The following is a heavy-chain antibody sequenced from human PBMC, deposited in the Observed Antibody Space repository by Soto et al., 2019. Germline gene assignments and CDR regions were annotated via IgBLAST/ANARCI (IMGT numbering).Heavy chain of an antibody. D-gene: IGHD2-15*01. CDR3: AKEGNGGSSLDS. CDR1: GFKFDDYM. Sequence: EVQLVESGGCVVQPGGSLRLSCEASGFKFDDYMMHWVRQAPGKGLEWISLISWDGGSIDYADSIKGRFTVSRDNSKTSLYLHMHSLTSDDTAFYFCAKEGNGGSSLDSWGQGTLVTVSS. J-gene: IGHJ5*01. CDR2: ISWDGGSI. V-gene: IGHV3-43*01.